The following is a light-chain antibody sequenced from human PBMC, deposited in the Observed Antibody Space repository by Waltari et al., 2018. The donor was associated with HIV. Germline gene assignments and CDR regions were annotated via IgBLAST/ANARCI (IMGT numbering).Light chain of an antibody. Sequence: DIQMTQSPSTLSASVGATVTISCRASHSVSSWLAWYQQKPGRVPNVLIYKASTLASGVPSRFSGSGSGTNFTLTISSLQSEDVATYYCQQYNSYSRAFGQGTKVEIK. CDR1: HSVSSW. CDR2: KAS. CDR3: QQYNSYSRA. V-gene: IGKV1-5*03. J-gene: IGKJ1*01.